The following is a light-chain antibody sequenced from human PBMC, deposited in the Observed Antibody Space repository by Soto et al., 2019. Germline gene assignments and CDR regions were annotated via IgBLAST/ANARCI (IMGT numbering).Light chain of an antibody. Sequence: DIQMTQSPSTLSGSIGDRVTITCRASQTISSWLAWYQQKPGKAPKLLIYKASTLKSGVPSRFSGSGSGTGFTLTISSLQPDDFGTYYCQQYDTSPLTFGGGTKVDIK. CDR1: QTISSW. CDR2: KAS. V-gene: IGKV1-5*03. J-gene: IGKJ4*01. CDR3: QQYDTSPLT.